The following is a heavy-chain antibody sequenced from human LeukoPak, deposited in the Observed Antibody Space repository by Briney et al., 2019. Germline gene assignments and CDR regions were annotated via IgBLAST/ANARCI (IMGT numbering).Heavy chain of an antibody. J-gene: IGHJ4*02. D-gene: IGHD6-19*01. CDR3: ARLKAVAGMNLPPDY. CDR2: ISYDGSNR. CDR1: GFTFSNHA. Sequence: GGSLRLSCAASGFTFSNHAMHWVRQAPGKELEWVALISYDGSNRDYADSVKGRFTISRDDSKNTLYLQMNSLRAEDTAVYYCARLKAVAGMNLPPDYWGQGTLVTVSS. V-gene: IGHV3-30*04.